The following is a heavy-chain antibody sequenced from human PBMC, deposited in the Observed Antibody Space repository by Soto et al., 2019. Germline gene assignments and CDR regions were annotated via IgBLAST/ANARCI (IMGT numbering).Heavy chain of an antibody. CDR1: GGSISSSSYY. V-gene: IGHV4-39*01. J-gene: IGHJ5*02. CDR2: IYYSGST. Sequence: QLQLQESGPGLVKPSETLSLTCTVSGGSISSSSYYWGWIRQPPGKGLEWIGSIYYSGSTYYNQSLKSRVTISVDTSKHQYSLKQSSVTAADTAVYYCARTLWFGELSGFDPWGEGTLVTVSS. D-gene: IGHD3-10*01. CDR3: ARTLWFGELSGFDP.